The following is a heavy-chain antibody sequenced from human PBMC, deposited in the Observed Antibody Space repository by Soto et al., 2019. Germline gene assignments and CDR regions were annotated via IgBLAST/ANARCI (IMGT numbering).Heavy chain of an antibody. D-gene: IGHD4-17*01. V-gene: IGHV4-34*01. Sequence: SETLSLTCAVYGGSFDGYYWSWIRQSPGKGLEWIGEINHSGSTNYNPSLTSRVTISVDTSKNQFSLKLSSVTAADTAVYYCARGQGNGDYDYWGQGTLVTVSS. CDR2: INHSGST. J-gene: IGHJ4*02. CDR3: ARGQGNGDYDY. CDR1: GGSFDGYY.